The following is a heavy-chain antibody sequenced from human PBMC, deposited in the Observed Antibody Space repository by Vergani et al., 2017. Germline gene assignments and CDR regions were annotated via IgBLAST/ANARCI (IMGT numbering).Heavy chain of an antibody. J-gene: IGHJ5*02. CDR3: ARTXTYYYGSGSYYQNWFDP. CDR1: GGSISSSSYY. CDR2: IYYSGST. Sequence: QLQLQESGPGLVKPSETLSLTCTVSGGSISSSSYYWGWIRQPPGKGLEWIGSIYYSGSTYYNPSLKSRVTISVDTSKNQFSLKLSSVTAADTAGYYCARTXTYYYGSGSYYQNWFDPWGQGTLVTVSS. V-gene: IGHV4-39*07. D-gene: IGHD3-10*01.